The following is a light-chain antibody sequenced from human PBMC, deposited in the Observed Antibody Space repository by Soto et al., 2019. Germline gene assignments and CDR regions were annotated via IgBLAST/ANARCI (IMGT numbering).Light chain of an antibody. Sequence: QSALTQPASVSGSPGQSITISCAGTSSDIGGSNYVSWYQQHPGKAPKLMIYGVSNRPSGVSNRFSGSKSGNTASLTISGLQAEDEADYFCYSSRSSNSTFYVFGTGTKVTVL. CDR3: YSSRSSNSTFYV. CDR2: GVS. J-gene: IGLJ1*01. CDR1: SSDIGGSNY. V-gene: IGLV2-14*03.